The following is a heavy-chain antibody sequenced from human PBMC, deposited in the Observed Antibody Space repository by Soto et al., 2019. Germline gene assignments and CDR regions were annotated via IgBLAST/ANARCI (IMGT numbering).Heavy chain of an antibody. J-gene: IGHJ4*02. D-gene: IGHD6-6*01. V-gene: IGHV3-23*01. Sequence: GGSLRLSCAASGFTFSSYAMSWVRQVPGKGLEWVSAISGSGGSTYYADSVKGRFTISRDNSKNTLYLQMNSLRAEDTAVYYCAKDKYSSSSEGPPDYWGQGTLVTVSS. CDR3: AKDKYSSSSEGPPDY. CDR2: ISGSGGST. CDR1: GFTFSSYA.